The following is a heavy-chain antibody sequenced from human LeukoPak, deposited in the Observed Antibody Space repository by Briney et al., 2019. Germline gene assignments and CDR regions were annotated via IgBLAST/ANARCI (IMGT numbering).Heavy chain of an antibody. J-gene: IGHJ4*02. CDR1: GFTFSSYA. D-gene: IGHD3-9*01. V-gene: IGHV3-23*01. CDR2: ISGSGGST. CDR3: ARGDILTGSDLPL. Sequence: GGSLRLSCAASGFTFSSYAMSWVRQAPGKGLEWVSAISGSGGSTYYADSVKGRFTISRDNAKNSLYLQMNSLRAEDTAVYYCARGDILTGSDLPLWGQGTLVTVSS.